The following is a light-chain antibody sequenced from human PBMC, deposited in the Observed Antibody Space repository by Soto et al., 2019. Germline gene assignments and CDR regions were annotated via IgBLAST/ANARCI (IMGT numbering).Light chain of an antibody. CDR3: GTLDSSLSAGV. J-gene: IGLJ7*01. CDR1: SSNIGNNY. V-gene: IGLV1-51*01. Sequence: QSVLTQPPSVSAAPGQKVTISCSGSSSNIGNNYVSWYQQLPGTAPKLLIYENNKRPSGIRDRFSGSKSATSATLGITGLQTGDEADYYCGTLDSSLSAGVFGGGTQLTVL. CDR2: ENN.